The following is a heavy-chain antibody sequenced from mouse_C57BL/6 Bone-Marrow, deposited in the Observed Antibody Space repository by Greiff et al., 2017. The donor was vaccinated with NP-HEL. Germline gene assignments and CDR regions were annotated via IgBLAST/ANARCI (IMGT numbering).Heavy chain of an antibody. CDR1: GFTFSDYY. CDR2: ISNGGGST. D-gene: IGHD2-4*01. Sequence: EVHLVESGGGLVQPGGSLKLSCAASGFTFSDYYMYWVRQTPEKRLEWVAYISNGGGSTYYPDTVKGRFTISRDNAKNTLYLQMSRLKSEDTAMYYCARQTMITTRVWYFDVWGTGTTVTVSS. V-gene: IGHV5-12*01. J-gene: IGHJ1*03. CDR3: ARQTMITTRVWYFDV.